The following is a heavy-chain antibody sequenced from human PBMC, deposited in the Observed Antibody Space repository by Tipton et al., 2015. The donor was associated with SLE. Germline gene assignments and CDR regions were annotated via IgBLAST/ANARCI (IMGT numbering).Heavy chain of an antibody. CDR1: GDSISSSSYY. CDR3: ARDVGGYNTGWFPYYFDY. J-gene: IGHJ4*02. Sequence: TLSLTCIVSGDSISSSSYYWGWIRQPPGKGLEWIGDIYHSESPNYNPSLKSRVTISVDTSKSHFSLNLTSVTAADTAVYYCARDVGGYNTGWFPYYFDYWGQGTLVTVSS. D-gene: IGHD2-8*02. CDR2: IYHSESP. V-gene: IGHV4-39*07.